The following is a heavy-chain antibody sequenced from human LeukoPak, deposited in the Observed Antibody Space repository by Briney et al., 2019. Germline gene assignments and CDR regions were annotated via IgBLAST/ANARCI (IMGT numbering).Heavy chain of an antibody. CDR1: GGSISSYY. V-gene: IGHV4-59*08. Sequence: PSETLSLTCTVSGGSISSYYWSWIRQPPGKGLEWIGYIYYSGSTNYNPSLKSRVTISVDTSKNQFSLKLSSVTAADTAVYYCARSLVDTAIVDYWGQGTLVTVSS. J-gene: IGHJ4*02. CDR3: ARSLVDTAIVDY. CDR2: IYYSGST. D-gene: IGHD5-18*01.